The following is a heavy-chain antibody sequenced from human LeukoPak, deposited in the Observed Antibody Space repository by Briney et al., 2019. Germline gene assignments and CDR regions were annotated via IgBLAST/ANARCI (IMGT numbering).Heavy chain of an antibody. D-gene: IGHD3-10*01. CDR2: ISYDGSNK. J-gene: IGHJ4*02. Sequence: PGRSLRLSCAAPGFTFSSYAMHWVRQAPGKGLEWVAVISYDGSNKYYADSVKGRFTISRDNSKNTLYLQMNSLRAEDTAVYYCARVRWELWFGGEFDYWGQGTLVTVSS. V-gene: IGHV3-30*04. CDR1: GFTFSSYA. CDR3: ARVRWELWFGGEFDY.